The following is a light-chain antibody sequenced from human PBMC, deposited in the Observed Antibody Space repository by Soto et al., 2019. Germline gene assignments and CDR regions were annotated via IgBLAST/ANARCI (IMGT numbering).Light chain of an antibody. CDR3: HQYGSSPWT. J-gene: IGKJ1*01. V-gene: IGKV3-20*01. CDR1: QSVSSTY. Sequence: EIVLTQSPGTLSLSPGERATLSCRASQSVSSTYLIWYQQKPGQAPRLLIYGASSRATGVPDRFSGGGSGTDFTLTISRLEPEDFAVYYCHQYGSSPWTFGQGTKVDIK. CDR2: GAS.